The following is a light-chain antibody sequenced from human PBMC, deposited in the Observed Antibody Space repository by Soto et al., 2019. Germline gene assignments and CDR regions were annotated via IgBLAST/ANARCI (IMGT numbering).Light chain of an antibody. CDR3: ISYAGNHNLV. CDR1: SSDVGAYIY. Sequence: QSALTQPSSASGSPGQSVTISCTGTSSDVGAYIYVSWYQQHPGTAPKLIIYEVNKRPSGVPDRFSGSRSGNTASLTVSGLQPEDAADYYCISYAGNHNLVFGGGTQLTVL. CDR2: EVN. V-gene: IGLV2-8*01. J-gene: IGLJ2*01.